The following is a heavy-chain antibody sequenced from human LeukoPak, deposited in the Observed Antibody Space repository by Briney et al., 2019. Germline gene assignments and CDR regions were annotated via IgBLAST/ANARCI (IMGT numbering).Heavy chain of an antibody. Sequence: SETLSLTCTVSGGSISSYYWSWIRQPPGKGLECIGYIYYSGSTNYNPSLKSRVTISVDTSKNQFSLKLSSVTAADTAVYYCARDRGYDSSGYYYFDYWGQGTLVTVSS. CDR1: GGSISSYY. CDR2: IYYSGST. CDR3: ARDRGYDSSGYYYFDY. J-gene: IGHJ4*02. V-gene: IGHV4-59*01. D-gene: IGHD3-22*01.